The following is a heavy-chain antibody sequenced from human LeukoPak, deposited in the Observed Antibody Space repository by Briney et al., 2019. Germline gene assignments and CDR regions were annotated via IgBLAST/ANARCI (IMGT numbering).Heavy chain of an antibody. CDR1: GFTFSDYY. J-gene: IGHJ4*02. CDR2: ISSSGSTI. Sequence: GGSLRLSCVASGFTFSDYYISWILQAPGKGLEWLSYISSSGSTIYYADSVKGRFTISRDNAKNSLYLQMNSLRAEDTAVYYCARYVAATIADYGYWGQGTLVTVSS. D-gene: IGHD5-12*01. V-gene: IGHV3-11*04. CDR3: ARYVAATIADYGY.